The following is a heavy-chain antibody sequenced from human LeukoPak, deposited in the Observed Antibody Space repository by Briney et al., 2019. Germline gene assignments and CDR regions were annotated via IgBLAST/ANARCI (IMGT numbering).Heavy chain of an antibody. V-gene: IGHV3-30*02. Sequence: PGGSLRLSCAASGFTFSSYGMHWVRQAPGKGLEWVAFIRYDGSNKYYADSVKGRFTISRDNSKNTLYLQMNSLRAEDTAVYYCAKVEYSGSYYWQYYFDYWGQGTLVTVSS. CDR1: GFTFSSYG. CDR3: AKVEYSGSYYWQYYFDY. CDR2: IRYDGSNK. J-gene: IGHJ4*02. D-gene: IGHD1-26*01.